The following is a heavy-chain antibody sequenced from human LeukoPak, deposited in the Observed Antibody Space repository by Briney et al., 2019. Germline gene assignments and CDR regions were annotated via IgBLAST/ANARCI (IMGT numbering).Heavy chain of an antibody. J-gene: IGHJ4*02. Sequence: GESLKISCKGSGYSFTNYWIGWVRQMPGKGLEWMWIIYPGDSDTTYSPSFQGQVTISADKSISTAHLQWSSLKASDTAMYYCARQKGYGDYQYYFDYWGQGTLVTVSS. V-gene: IGHV5-51*01. CDR2: IYPGDSDT. D-gene: IGHD4-17*01. CDR3: ARQKGYGDYQYYFDY. CDR1: GYSFTNYW.